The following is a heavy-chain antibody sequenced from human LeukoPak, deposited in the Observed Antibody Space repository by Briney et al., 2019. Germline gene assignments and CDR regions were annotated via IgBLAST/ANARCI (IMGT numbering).Heavy chain of an antibody. D-gene: IGHD3-9*01. CDR1: GFTFSNHD. J-gene: IGHJ3*02. CDR2: IYSGGST. CDR3: ARSSHYDILTGYSEEDAFDI. V-gene: IGHV3-53*01. Sequence: PGGSLRLSCAASGFTFSNHDTSWVRQAPGKGLEWVSVIYSGGSTDYADSVKGRFTISRDNSKNTLYLQMNSLRVEDTAVYYCARSSHYDILTGYSEEDAFDIWGQGTMVTVSS.